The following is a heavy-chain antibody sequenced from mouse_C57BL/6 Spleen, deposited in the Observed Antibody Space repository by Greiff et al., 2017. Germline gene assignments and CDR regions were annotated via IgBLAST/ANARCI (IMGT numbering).Heavy chain of an antibody. CDR3: ARWGDDYGGWFAF. CDR1: GYTFTSYW. D-gene: IGHD2-4*01. V-gene: IGHV1-64*01. J-gene: IGHJ3*01. CDR2: IHPNSGST. Sequence: QVQLQQPGAELVKPGASVKLSCKASGYTFTSYWMHWVKQRPGQGLEWIGMIHPNSGSTNYNEKFKSKATLTVDKSSSTAYMQLSSLTSEDSAVYYCARWGDDYGGWFAFWGQGALVNVSS.